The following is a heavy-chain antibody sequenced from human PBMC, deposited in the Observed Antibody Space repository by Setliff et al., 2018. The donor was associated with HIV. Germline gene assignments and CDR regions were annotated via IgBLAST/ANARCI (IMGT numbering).Heavy chain of an antibody. D-gene: IGHD6-13*01. CDR2: TNNDGSIT. Sequence: GSLRLSCAASGFTLSDHWMHWVRQVPGKGLVWVSRTNNDGSITNYADFVKGRFTMSRDSAKKLVYLQMNSLRAEDTAIYYCAREDSSWYGSLDYWGQGTPVTVSS. V-gene: IGHV3-74*01. J-gene: IGHJ4*02. CDR3: AREDSSWYGSLDY. CDR1: GFTLSDHW.